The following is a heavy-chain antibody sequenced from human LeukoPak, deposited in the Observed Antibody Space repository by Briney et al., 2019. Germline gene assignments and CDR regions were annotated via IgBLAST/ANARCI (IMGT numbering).Heavy chain of an antibody. V-gene: IGHV4-59*01. CDR3: ARGGARGVMVDY. D-gene: IGHD3-10*01. CDR1: GGSISSYY. J-gene: IGHJ4*02. CDR2: IYYSGST. Sequence: TETLSLTCTVSGGSISSYYWSWIRQPPGKGLEWIGYIYYSGSTNYNPSLKSRVTISVDTSKNQFSLKLSSVTAADTAVYYCARGGARGVMVDYWGQGTLVTVSS.